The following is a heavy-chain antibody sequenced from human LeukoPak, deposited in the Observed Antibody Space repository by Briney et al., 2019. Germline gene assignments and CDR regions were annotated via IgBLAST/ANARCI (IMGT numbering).Heavy chain of an antibody. CDR2: IKQDGSEI. J-gene: IGHJ6*03. CDR1: GFTFRRYS. D-gene: IGHD3-10*01. Sequence: GGSLRLSCAASGFTFRRYSMSWVRQAPGKGLELVANIKQDGSEIYYVDSVKGRFTISRDNAKNSLYLQMNSLRAEDTAVYYCARVGGSGSYRPYYYYMDVWGKGTTVTISS. CDR3: ARVGGSGSYRPYYYYMDV. V-gene: IGHV3-7*01.